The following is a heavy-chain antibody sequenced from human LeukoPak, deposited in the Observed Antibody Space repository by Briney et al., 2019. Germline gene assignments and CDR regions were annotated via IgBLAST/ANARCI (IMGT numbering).Heavy chain of an antibody. J-gene: IGHJ4*02. CDR1: GGSISSYY. CDR2: IYYSGST. D-gene: IGHD3-10*01. CDR3: ARRSYYGSGSYYSD. Sequence: SETLSLTCTVSGGSISSYYWSWIRQPPGKGLEWIGYIYYSGSTNYNPSLKSRVTISVDTSKNQFSLKLSSVTAADTAVYYCARRSYYGSGSYYSDWGQGTLVTVSS. V-gene: IGHV4-59*08.